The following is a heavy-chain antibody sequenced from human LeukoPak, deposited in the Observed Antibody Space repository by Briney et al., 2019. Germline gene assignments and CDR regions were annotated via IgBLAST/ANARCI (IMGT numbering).Heavy chain of an antibody. CDR2: IYTSGST. D-gene: IGHD6-19*01. CDR3: ARRSLAVADDY. J-gene: IGHJ4*02. V-gene: IGHV4-61*02. CDR1: GGSISSVSYS. Sequence: SQTLSLTCTVSGGSISSVSYSWTWTRHPAGKGLKWIGRIYTSGSTNYNPSLKSRVTISVDTSKNQFSLKLSSMTAADTAVYYCARRSLAVADDYWGQGTLVTVSS.